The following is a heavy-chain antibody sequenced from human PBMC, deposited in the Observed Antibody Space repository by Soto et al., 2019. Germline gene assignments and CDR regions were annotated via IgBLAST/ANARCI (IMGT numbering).Heavy chain of an antibody. V-gene: IGHV3-15*07. CDR3: TTDRWGGYDILTGYYNFTYYYYGMDV. CDR1: GFTFSNAW. Sequence: GGSLRLSCAASGFTFSNAWMNWVRQAPGKGLEWVGRIKSKTDGGTTDYAAPVKGRFTISRDDSKNTLYLQMKSLKTEDTAVYYCTTDRWGGYDILTGYYNFTYYYYGMDVWGQGTTVTVSS. D-gene: IGHD3-9*01. CDR2: IKSKTDGGTT. J-gene: IGHJ6*02.